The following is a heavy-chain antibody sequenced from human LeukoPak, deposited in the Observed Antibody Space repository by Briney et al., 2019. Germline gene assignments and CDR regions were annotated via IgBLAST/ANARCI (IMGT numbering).Heavy chain of an antibody. CDR3: ARGYYYDSSGYSAEFDY. V-gene: IGHV3-21*01. CDR2: ISSSSSYI. Sequence: GGSLRLSCAASGFTFSSYSMNWVRQAPGKGLEWVSSISSSSSYIYYAHSVKGRFTISRDNAKNSLYLQMNSLRAEDTAVYYCARGYYYDSSGYSAEFDYWGQGTLVTVSS. D-gene: IGHD3-22*01. CDR1: GFTFSSYS. J-gene: IGHJ4*02.